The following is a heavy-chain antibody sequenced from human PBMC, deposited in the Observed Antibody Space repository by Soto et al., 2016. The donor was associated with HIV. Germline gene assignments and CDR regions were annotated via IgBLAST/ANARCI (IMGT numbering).Heavy chain of an antibody. V-gene: IGHV1-69*10. CDR2: IIPILGIA. CDR3: SSVPLDYEVLTNLFDEGEYKSFMDI. CDR1: GGTFSTYG. Sequence: QVHLAQSGAEVKKPGSSVKVSCKASGGTFSTYGIGWVRQAPGQGLEWMGGIIPILGIANYAQKFQGRVTITADKFTSTAYMELRSLRSEDTAVYYCSSVPLDYEVLTNLFDEGEYKSFMDIWAKGPQSSSPQ. J-gene: IGHJ6*04. D-gene: IGHD3-9*01.